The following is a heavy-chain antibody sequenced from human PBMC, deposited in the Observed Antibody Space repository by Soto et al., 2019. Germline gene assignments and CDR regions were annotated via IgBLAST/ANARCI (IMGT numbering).Heavy chain of an antibody. CDR3: ARDYYDSSGYYYSSAFDI. CDR1: GFTFSSYG. CDR2: IWYDGSNK. J-gene: IGHJ3*02. V-gene: IGHV3-33*01. D-gene: IGHD3-22*01. Sequence: GGSLRLSCAASGFTFSSYGMHWVRQAPGKGLEWVAVIWYDGSNKYYADSVKGRFTISRDNSKNTLYLQMNSLRAEDTAVYYCARDYYDSSGYYYSSAFDIWGQGTMVTVSS.